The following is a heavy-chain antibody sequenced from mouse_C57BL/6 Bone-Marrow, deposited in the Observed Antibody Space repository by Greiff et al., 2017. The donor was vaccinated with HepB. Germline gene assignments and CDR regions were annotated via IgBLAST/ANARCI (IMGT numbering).Heavy chain of an antibody. CDR2: IDPSDSYT. D-gene: IGHD1-1*01. V-gene: IGHV1-59*01. CDR1: GYTFTSYW. CDR3: ARDITTVATGFDY. J-gene: IGHJ2*01. Sequence: QVQLQQPGAELVRPGTSVKLSCKASGYTFTSYWMHWVKQRPGQGLEWIGVIDPSDSYTNYNQKFKGKATLTVDTSSSTAYMQLSSLTSEDSAVYYCARDITTVATGFDYWGQGTTLTVSS.